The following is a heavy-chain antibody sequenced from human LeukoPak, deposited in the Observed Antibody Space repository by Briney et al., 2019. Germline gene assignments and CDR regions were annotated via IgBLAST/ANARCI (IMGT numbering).Heavy chain of an antibody. J-gene: IGHJ6*02. V-gene: IGHV4-31*03. Sequence: SQTLSRTCTVSAGSISSGGYYWSWIRQHPGKGLEWIGYIYYSGSTYYNPSLESRVTISVDTSKNQFSLKLSSVTAADTAVYYCVKYLSPVRGPYGMDVWVQGTTVTISS. CDR3: VKYLSPVRGPYGMDV. D-gene: IGHD3-10*01. CDR2: IYYSGST. CDR1: AGSISSGGYY.